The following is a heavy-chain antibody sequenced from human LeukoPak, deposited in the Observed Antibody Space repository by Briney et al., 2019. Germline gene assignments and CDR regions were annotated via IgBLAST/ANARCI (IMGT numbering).Heavy chain of an antibody. J-gene: IGHJ5*02. Sequence: PGGSLRLCCAASGFIVSSRHMSWVRQAPGKGLEWVSVIYSGGGTNYADSVKGRFTISRDNSKHTLYLQLNSLRAEDTAVYYCARDLYSSGPWGQGTLVTVSS. CDR1: GFIVSSRH. CDR2: IYSGGGT. CDR3: ARDLYSSGP. D-gene: IGHD3-22*01. V-gene: IGHV3-66*01.